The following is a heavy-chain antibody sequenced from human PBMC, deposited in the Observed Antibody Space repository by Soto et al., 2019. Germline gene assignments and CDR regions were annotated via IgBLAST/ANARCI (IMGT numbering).Heavy chain of an antibody. CDR2: IYPGDSDT. CDR3: ARQTTTVVTAGGGMDV. J-gene: IGHJ6*02. Sequence: GESLKISCKGSGYSFTSYWIGWVRQMPGKGLEWMGIIYPGDSDTRYSPSFQGQVTISADKSISTAYLQWSSLKASDTAMYYCARQTTTVVTAGGGMDVWGQGTTVTVSS. CDR1: GYSFTSYW. D-gene: IGHD4-17*01. V-gene: IGHV5-51*01.